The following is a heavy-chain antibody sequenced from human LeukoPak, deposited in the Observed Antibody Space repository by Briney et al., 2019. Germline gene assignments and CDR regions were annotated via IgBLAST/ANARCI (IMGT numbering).Heavy chain of an antibody. J-gene: IGHJ4*02. V-gene: IGHV3-53*01. Sequence: PGGSLRLSCAASGFTVSSNYMSWVRQAPGKGLEWVSVIYSGGSTYYADSVKGRFTISRDNSKDTLYLQMNSLRAEDTAVYYCARAPPGTYYYDYWGQGTLVTVSS. D-gene: IGHD1-1*01. CDR1: GFTVSSNY. CDR2: IYSGGST. CDR3: ARAPPGTYYYDY.